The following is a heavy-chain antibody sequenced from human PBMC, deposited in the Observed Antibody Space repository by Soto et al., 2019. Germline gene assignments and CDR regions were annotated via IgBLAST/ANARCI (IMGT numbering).Heavy chain of an antibody. V-gene: IGHV4-61*01. CDR2: IYYSGST. Sequence: SETLSLTCTVSGGSVSSGSYYWSWIRQPPGKGLEWIGYIYYSGSTNYNPSLKSRVTMSVDTSKNQFSLKLSSVTAADTAVYYCAREPIAALTDNWFDPWGQGTLVTVSS. D-gene: IGHD6-6*01. CDR3: AREPIAALTDNWFDP. CDR1: GGSVSSGSYY. J-gene: IGHJ5*02.